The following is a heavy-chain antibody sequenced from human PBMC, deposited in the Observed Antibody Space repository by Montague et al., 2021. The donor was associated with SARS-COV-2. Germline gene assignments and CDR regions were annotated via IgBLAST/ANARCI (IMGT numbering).Heavy chain of an antibody. J-gene: IGHJ6*03. D-gene: IGHD3-22*01. Sequence: SETLSLTCIVSGGSISSGGYYWSWIRQPPGKGLEWIGGINHGGSTKYSPSLKSRLTISADTSKNQFSLKLTSVAAADTAVYYCARLGDGVVPSSIVGVGPDYSYCYMDVWGKGTTVTVSS. CDR2: INHGGST. V-gene: IGHV4-39*07. CDR1: GGSISSGGYY. CDR3: ARLGDGVVPSSIVGVGPDYSYCYMDV.